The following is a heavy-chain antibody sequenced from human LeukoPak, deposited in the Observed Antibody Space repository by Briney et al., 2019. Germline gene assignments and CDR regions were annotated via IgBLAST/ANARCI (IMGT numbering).Heavy chain of an antibody. V-gene: IGHV4-4*09. D-gene: IGHD6-13*01. CDR3: AGEYSSSWYWFDP. CDR1: GGSISSYY. Sequence: SETLSLTCTVSGGSISSYYWSWIRQPPGKGLEWIGYIYTSWSTNYNPSLKSRVTISVDTSKNQFSLKLSSVTAADTAVYYCAGEYSSSWYWFDPWGQGTLVTVSS. CDR2: IYTSWST. J-gene: IGHJ5*02.